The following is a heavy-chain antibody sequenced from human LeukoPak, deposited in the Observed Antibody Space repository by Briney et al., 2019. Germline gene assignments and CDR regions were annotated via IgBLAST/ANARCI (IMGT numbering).Heavy chain of an antibody. CDR2: ILYDGSLE. Sequence: PGGSLRLSCAASVFSFGTSAMHWVGQAPGKGLEWVALILYDGSLENTADSVRGRFIISRDNSKNTLFLQMNSLRIEDTAVYYCARAAILGGYNLIDDWGQGTLVTVSS. V-gene: IGHV3-30*04. J-gene: IGHJ4*02. CDR3: ARAAILGGYNLIDD. CDR1: VFSFGTSA. D-gene: IGHD1-26*01.